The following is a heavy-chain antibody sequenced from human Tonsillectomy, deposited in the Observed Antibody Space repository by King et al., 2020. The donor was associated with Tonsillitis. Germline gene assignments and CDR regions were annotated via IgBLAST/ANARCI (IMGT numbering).Heavy chain of an antibody. V-gene: IGHV1-69*01. CDR2: IIPIFGTA. CDR1: GGTFSSYA. Sequence: QLVQSGAEVKKPGSSVKVSCKASGGTFSSYAISWVRQAPGQGLEWMGGIIPIFGTANYAQKFQGRVTITADESTSTAYMELSSLRSEDTAVYYCARCPYFYSCASTGVYYYYYLDVWGKGTTVTVSS. D-gene: IGHD6-6*01. CDR3: ARCPYFYSCASTGVYYYYYLDV. J-gene: IGHJ6*03.